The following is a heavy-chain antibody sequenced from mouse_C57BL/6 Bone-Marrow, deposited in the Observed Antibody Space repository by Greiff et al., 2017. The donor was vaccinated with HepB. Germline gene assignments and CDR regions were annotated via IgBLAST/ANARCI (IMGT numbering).Heavy chain of an antibody. CDR1: GFTFTDYY. CDR3: ARYAYYYGSRYFDV. Sequence: EVHLVESGGGLVQPGGSLSLSCAASGFTFTDYYMSWVRQPPGKALEWLGFIRNKANGYTTEYSASVKGRFTISRDNSQSILYLQMNALRAEDSATYYCARYAYYYGSRYFDVWGTGTTVTVSS. D-gene: IGHD1-1*01. V-gene: IGHV7-3*01. J-gene: IGHJ1*03. CDR2: IRNKANGYTT.